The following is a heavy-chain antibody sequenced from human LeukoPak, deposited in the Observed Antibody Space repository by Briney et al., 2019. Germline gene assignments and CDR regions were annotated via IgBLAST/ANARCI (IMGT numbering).Heavy chain of an antibody. CDR3: ARSNSESFDY. J-gene: IGHJ4*02. V-gene: IGHV4-39*07. CDR1: GGSISSSSYY. Sequence: SETLSLTCTVPGGSISSSSYYWGWIRQPPGKGLEWIGSIYYSGSTYYNPSLKSRVTISVDTSKNQFSLKLSSVTAADTAVYYCARSNSESFDYWGQGTLVTVSS. D-gene: IGHD4-23*01. CDR2: IYYSGST.